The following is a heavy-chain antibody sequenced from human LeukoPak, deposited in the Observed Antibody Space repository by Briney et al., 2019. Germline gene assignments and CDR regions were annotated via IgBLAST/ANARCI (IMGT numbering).Heavy chain of an antibody. V-gene: IGHV3-7*01. Sequence: GGSLRLSCAASGFTFSTYWMSWVRQAPGKGLEWVANIKQDGSEKYYVDSVKGRFTISRDNAKSSLYLQMNSLRADDTAIYYCANRQMDPEYWYFDLWGRGTLVTVSS. D-gene: IGHD1-14*01. CDR3: ANRQMDPEYWYFDL. J-gene: IGHJ2*01. CDR2: IKQDGSEK. CDR1: GFTFSTYW.